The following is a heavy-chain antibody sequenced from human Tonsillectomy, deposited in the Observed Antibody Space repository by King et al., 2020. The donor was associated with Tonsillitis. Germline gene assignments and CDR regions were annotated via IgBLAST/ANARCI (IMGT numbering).Heavy chain of an antibody. CDR2: IYSGGTGT. D-gene: IGHD6-13*01. CDR3: AKDLGYSSSCCDAFDI. Sequence: VQLVESGGGLVQPGGSLRLSCAASGFTFSSYAMSWVRQAPGKGLEWVSIIYSGGTGTYYADSVKGRFTISRDNSKNTLYLQMNSLRAEDTAVYYCAKDLGYSSSCCDAFDIWGQGKMVTVSS. V-gene: IGHV3-23*03. J-gene: IGHJ3*02. CDR1: GFTFSSYA.